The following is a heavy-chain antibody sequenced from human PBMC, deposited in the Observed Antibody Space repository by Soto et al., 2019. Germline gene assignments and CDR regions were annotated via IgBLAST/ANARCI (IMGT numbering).Heavy chain of an antibody. Sequence: SETLSLTCTVSGGSISSSSYYWGWIRQPPGKGLEWIGSIYYSGSTYYNPSLKSRVTISVDTSKNQFSLKLSSVTAADTAVYYCARLGTVRGVRGVDYWGQGTLVTVSS. CDR1: GGSISSSSYY. CDR3: ARLGTVRGVRGVDY. V-gene: IGHV4-39*01. CDR2: IYYSGST. J-gene: IGHJ4*02. D-gene: IGHD3-10*01.